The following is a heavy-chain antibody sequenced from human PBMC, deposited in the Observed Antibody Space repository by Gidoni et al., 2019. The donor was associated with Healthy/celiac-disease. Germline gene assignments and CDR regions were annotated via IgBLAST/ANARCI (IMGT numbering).Heavy chain of an antibody. D-gene: IGHD3-22*01. V-gene: IGHV3-53*01. Sequence: EVQLVESGGGLIQPGGSLRLSCAASGFTVSSNYMSWVRQAPGKGLEWVSVIYSGGSTYYADSVKGRFTISRDNSKNTLYLQMNSLRAEDTAVYYCARGAYDSSGYYKFYYFDYWGQGTLVTVSS. CDR3: ARGAYDSSGYYKFYYFDY. CDR2: IYSGGST. CDR1: GFTVSSNY. J-gene: IGHJ4*02.